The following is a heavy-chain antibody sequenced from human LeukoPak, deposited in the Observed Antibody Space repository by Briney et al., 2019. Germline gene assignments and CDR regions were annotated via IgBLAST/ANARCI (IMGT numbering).Heavy chain of an antibody. Sequence: ASVKVSCKASGYTFTGYYMHWVRQAPGQGLEWMGWINPNSGGTNYAQKFQGRVTMTRDTSISTAYMELSRLRSDDTAVYYCARGITSSLWFGELLGYYFDYWGQGTLVTVSS. D-gene: IGHD3-10*01. CDR3: ARGITSSLWFGELLGYYFDY. CDR2: INPNSGGT. J-gene: IGHJ4*02. V-gene: IGHV1-2*02. CDR1: GYTFTGYY.